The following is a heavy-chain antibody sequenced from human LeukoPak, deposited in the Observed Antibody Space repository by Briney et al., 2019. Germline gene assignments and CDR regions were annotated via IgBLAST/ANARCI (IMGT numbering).Heavy chain of an antibody. Sequence: GGSLRLSCAASGFTFSSYAMHWVRQAPGKGLEYVSAISSNGGSTYYANSVKGRFTISRDNSKNTLYLQMGSLRAEDMAVYYCARVYGFPSYMDVWGKGTTVTVSS. CDR2: ISSNGGST. CDR1: GFTFSSYA. V-gene: IGHV3-64*01. J-gene: IGHJ6*03. D-gene: IGHD3-3*01. CDR3: ARVYGFPSYMDV.